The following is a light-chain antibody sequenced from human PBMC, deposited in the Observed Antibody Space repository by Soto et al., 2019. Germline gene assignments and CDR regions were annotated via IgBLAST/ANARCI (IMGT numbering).Light chain of an antibody. CDR2: DAS. CDR1: QSVSSY. Sequence: EIVLTQSPATLSLSPGERATLSCRASQSVSSYLAWYQQKPGQAPRLLIYDASNRATGIPARFSGSGSGTDFTLTISSLEPEDFAVYYCQQRSTWPLTFGGGTKV. CDR3: QQRSTWPLT. V-gene: IGKV3-11*01. J-gene: IGKJ4*01.